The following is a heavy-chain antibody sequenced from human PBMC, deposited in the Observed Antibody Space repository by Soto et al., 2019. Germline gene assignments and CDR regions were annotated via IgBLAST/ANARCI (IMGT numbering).Heavy chain of an antibody. CDR2: IWYDGSNK. CDR1: GFTFSSYG. J-gene: IGHJ3*02. Sequence: QVQLVESGGGVVQPGRSLRLSCAASGFTFSSYGMHWVRQAPGKGLEWVAVIWYDGSNKYYADSVKGRFTISRDNSKNTLYLQMNSLRAADTAVYYCAREPYDFWSGYWGSRVKNDAFDIWGQGTMVTVSS. CDR3: AREPYDFWSGYWGSRVKNDAFDI. V-gene: IGHV3-33*01. D-gene: IGHD3-3*01.